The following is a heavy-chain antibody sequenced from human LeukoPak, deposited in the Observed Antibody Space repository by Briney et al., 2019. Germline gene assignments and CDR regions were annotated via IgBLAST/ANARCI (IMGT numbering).Heavy chain of an antibody. V-gene: IGHV3-30*18. CDR1: GFTFSSYG. CDR3: AKXQXGGGWSRGSSGYYYVSPYFDY. CDR2: ISYDGSNK. J-gene: IGHJ4*02. D-gene: IGHD3-22*01. Sequence: GRSLRLSCAASGFTFSSYGMHWVRQAPGKGLEWVAVISYDGSNKYYADSVKGRFTISRDNSKNTLYLQMNSLRAEDTAVYYCAKXQXGGGWSRGSSGYYYVSPYFDYWGQGTLVTVSS.